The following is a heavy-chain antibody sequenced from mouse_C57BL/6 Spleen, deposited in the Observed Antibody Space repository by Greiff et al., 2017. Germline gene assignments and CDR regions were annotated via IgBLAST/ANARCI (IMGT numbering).Heavy chain of an antibody. CDR2: ISYDGSN. D-gene: IGHD2-3*01. CDR1: GYSITSGYY. CDR3: AIIYDGYYAFDY. J-gene: IGHJ2*01. Sequence: EVQLQESGPGLVEPSQSLSLTCSVTGYSITSGYYWNWIRQFPGNKLEWMGYISYDGSNNYNPSLKNRISITRATSKNQFFLKLNSLTTEDTATYYCAIIYDGYYAFDYWGQGTTLTVSS. V-gene: IGHV3-6*01.